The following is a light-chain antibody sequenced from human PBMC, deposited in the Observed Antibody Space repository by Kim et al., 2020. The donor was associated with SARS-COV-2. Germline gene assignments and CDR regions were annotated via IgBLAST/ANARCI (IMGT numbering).Light chain of an antibody. V-gene: IGKV1-8*01. CDR1: QAISTY. CDR2: AAS. CDR3: QQYYSYPWT. Sequence: ASTGDRVTITCRASQAISTYLAWYQQKPGKAPNLLIYAASTLNSGVPSRFSGSGSGTDFTLSISCLQSEDFATYYCQQYYSYPWTFGQGTKVDIK. J-gene: IGKJ1*01.